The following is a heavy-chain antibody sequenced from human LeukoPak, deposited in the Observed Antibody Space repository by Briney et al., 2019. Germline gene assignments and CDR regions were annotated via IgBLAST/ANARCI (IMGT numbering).Heavy chain of an antibody. CDR1: GFTFSSYS. J-gene: IGHJ6*03. CDR2: ISSSRSSI. V-gene: IGHV3-48*04. CDR3: ARGQGDFWSGYYYYYYMDV. D-gene: IGHD3-3*01. Sequence: GGSLRLSCAASGFTFSSYSMNWVRQTPGEGPVWVSYISSSRSSIYNADSVTGRFTISGDHAKKSLYLQMNSLRAEDTALYYCARGQGDFWSGYYYYYYMDVWGKGTTVTVSS.